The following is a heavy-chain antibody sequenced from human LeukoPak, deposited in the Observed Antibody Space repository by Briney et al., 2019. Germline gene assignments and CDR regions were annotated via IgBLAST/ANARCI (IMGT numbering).Heavy chain of an antibody. CDR3: ARVGLWHYPVDS. CDR2: ITSSSSII. D-gene: IGHD1-7*01. J-gene: IGHJ4*02. CDR1: GFTFSSYS. V-gene: IGHV3-48*01. Sequence: GGSLRLSCAASGFTFSSYSMNWVRQAPGKGLEWVSYITSSSSIIYYGDSVKGRFTASRDNAENSLYLQMNSLRAEDTAVYYCARVGLWHYPVDSWGQGTLVTVSS.